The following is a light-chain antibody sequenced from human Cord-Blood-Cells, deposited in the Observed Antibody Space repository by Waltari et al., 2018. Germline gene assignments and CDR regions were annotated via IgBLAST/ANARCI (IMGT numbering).Light chain of an antibody. CDR1: QSVSSY. CDR2: DAS. CDR3: QQRSNWPPS. J-gene: IGKJ2*03. V-gene: IGKV3-11*01. Sequence: ATLSLSPGERATLSCRASQSVSSYLAWYQQKPGQAPRLLIYDASNRATGIPARFSGSGSGTDFTLTISSLEPEDFAVYYCQQRSNWPPSFGQGTELEIK.